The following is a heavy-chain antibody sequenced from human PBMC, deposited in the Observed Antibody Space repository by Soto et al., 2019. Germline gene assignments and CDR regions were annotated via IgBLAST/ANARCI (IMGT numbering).Heavy chain of an antibody. CDR1: GGSFSGYY. CDR3: ARGPYAFWRIKYYYYGMDV. Sequence: SLGRTVLGGSFSGYYWSWQNHHPGKGLEWIGEINHSGSTNYTPPLKSRVTISVDTDKNPFSLKLSSVTAEETAVYYCARGPYAFWRIKYYYYGMDVCGQGTTVT. J-gene: IGHJ6*02. CDR2: INHSGST. V-gene: IGHV4-34*01. D-gene: IGHD3-3*01.